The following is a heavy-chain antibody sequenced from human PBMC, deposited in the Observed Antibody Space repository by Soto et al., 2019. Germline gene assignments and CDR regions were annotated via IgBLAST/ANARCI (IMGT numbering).Heavy chain of an antibody. CDR3: ARSDYGDQTDY. CDR2: IIPIFGTA. D-gene: IGHD4-17*01. J-gene: IGHJ4*02. CDR1: GGTFSSYA. V-gene: IGHV1-69*13. Sequence: SVKASCKASGGTFSSYAISWVQQAPGQGLEWMGGIIPIFGTANYAQKFQGRVTITADESTSTAYMELSSLRSEDTAVYYCARSDYGDQTDYWGQGTLVTVSS.